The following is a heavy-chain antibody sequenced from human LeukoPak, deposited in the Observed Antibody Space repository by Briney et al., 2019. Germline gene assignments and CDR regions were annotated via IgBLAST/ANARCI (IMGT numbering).Heavy chain of an antibody. V-gene: IGHV5-51*01. CDR2: IYPVDSDT. J-gene: IGHJ3*02. CDR3: ASRDGYKRVGAFDI. D-gene: IGHD5-24*01. Sequence: GESLKISCKGSGYSFTTYWIGWVRQMPGKGLEWVGIIYPVDSDTRYSPSFQGQVTISADKSISTAYLQWSSLKASDTAMYYCASRDGYKRVGAFDIWGQGTMVTVSS. CDR1: GYSFTTYW.